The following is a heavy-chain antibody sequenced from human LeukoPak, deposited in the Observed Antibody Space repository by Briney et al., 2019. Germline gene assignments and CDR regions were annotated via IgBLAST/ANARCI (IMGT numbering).Heavy chain of an antibody. CDR2: ITSTSSTV. V-gene: IGHV3-48*01. CDR1: GFTFSSYS. D-gene: IGHD3-10*01. J-gene: IGHJ4*02. CDR3: ARSAEALGEFDY. Sequence: GGSLRLSCAASGFTFSSYSMTWVRQAPGKGLEWVSYITSTSSTVYYADSVKGRFTVSRDNAKNSQYLQMDSLRAEDTAVYYCARSAEALGEFDYWGQGTLVTVSS.